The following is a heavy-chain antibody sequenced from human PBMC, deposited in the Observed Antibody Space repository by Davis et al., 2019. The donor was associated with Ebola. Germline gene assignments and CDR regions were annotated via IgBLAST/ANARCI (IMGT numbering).Heavy chain of an antibody. J-gene: IGHJ3*02. CDR2: INPSGGST. Sequence: ASVKVSCKASGYTFTGYYMHWVRQAPGQGLEWMGIINPSGGSTSYAQKFQGRVTMTRDTSTSTVYMELSSLRSEDTAVYYCARDRAVAGMRNAFDIWGQGTMVTVSS. V-gene: IGHV1-46*01. D-gene: IGHD6-19*01. CDR1: GYTFTGYY. CDR3: ARDRAVAGMRNAFDI.